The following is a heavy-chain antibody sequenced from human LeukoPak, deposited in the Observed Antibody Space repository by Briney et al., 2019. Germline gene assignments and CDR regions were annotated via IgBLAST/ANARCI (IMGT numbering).Heavy chain of an antibody. CDR2: IYYRLCT. J-gene: IGHJ6*02. D-gene: IGHD6-6*01. CDR3: ARGVYSSSIYYAMDV. Sequence: SETLSLTCRFSGDSNRRYYWSWIRQPPGKGLEGVGYIYYRLCTHYNPSLKSRVTISVDTSKSQFSLKLSSVTAADTAVYYCARGVYSSSIYYAMDVWGQGTTVTVSS. CDR1: GDSNRRYY. V-gene: IGHV4-59*01.